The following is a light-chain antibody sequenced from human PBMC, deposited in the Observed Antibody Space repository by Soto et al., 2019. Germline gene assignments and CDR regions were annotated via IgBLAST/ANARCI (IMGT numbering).Light chain of an antibody. CDR2: AAS. Sequence: DIQMTQSPSSLSASVGDRVTITCRASQSISNYLNWYQQKPGKAPKLLMFAASSLQSGVPSRFRVGVSGTDFTLTSGSRQPEDFATYYCQQSYRTPRTFGQGTKVEIK. CDR1: QSISNY. J-gene: IGKJ1*01. V-gene: IGKV1-39*01. CDR3: QQSYRTPRT.